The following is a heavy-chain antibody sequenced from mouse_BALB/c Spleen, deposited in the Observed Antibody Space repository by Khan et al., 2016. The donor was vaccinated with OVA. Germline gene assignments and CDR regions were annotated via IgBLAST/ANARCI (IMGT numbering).Heavy chain of an antibody. D-gene: IGHD2-10*01. J-gene: IGHJ4*01. Sequence: QVQLKQSGPGLVAPSQSLSITCTISGFSLTNYGVHWVRQPPGKGLEWLVVIWSDGSTTYNSALKSRLTITKDNSKSQVFLKMTSLQTDDTAIYFCARQPYYHYNVMDYGGQGTSVTVSS. V-gene: IGHV2-6-1*01. CDR3: ARQPYYHYNVMDY. CDR2: IWSDGST. CDR1: GFSLTNYG.